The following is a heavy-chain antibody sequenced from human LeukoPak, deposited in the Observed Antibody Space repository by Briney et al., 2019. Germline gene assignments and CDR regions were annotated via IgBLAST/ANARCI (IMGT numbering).Heavy chain of an antibody. CDR1: GFTFSSYA. CDR3: ARDRTTALDY. V-gene: IGHV3-30-3*01. D-gene: IGHD1-7*01. J-gene: IGHJ4*02. Sequence: GGSLRLSCAASGFTFSSYAMHWVRKAQGKGLEWVAVISYDGSNKYYADSVKGRFTISRDNSKNTLYLQMNSLRAEDTAVYYCARDRTTALDYWGQGTLVTVSS. CDR2: ISYDGSNK.